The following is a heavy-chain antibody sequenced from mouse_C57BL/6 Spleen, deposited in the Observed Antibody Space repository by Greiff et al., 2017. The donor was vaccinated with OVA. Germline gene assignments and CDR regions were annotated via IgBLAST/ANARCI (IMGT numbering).Heavy chain of an antibody. V-gene: IGHV1S22*01. Sequence: LQQPGSELVRPGASVKLSCKASGYTFTSYWMHWVKQRHGQGLEWIGNIYPGSGSTNYDEKFKSKGTLTVDTSSSTAYMHLSSLTSEDSAVYYCTRGGNYGYYFDYWGQGTTLTVSS. CDR3: TRGGNYGYYFDY. D-gene: IGHD2-1*01. J-gene: IGHJ2*01. CDR1: GYTFTSYW. CDR2: IYPGSGST.